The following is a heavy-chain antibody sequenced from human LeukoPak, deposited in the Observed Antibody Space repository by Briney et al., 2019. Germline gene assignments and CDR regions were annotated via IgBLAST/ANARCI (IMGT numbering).Heavy chain of an antibody. CDR2: INHSGST. D-gene: IGHD3-10*01. J-gene: IGHJ6*02. CDR1: GGSFSGYY. Sequence: SETLSLTCAVYGGSFSGYYWSWIRQPPGKGVEWVGEINHSGSTNYNPSLNSRVTISVNTSKNQFSLKLSSVTAADTAEYYCARSRILWFGELLFISYYGMDVWGQGTTVTVSS. V-gene: IGHV4-34*01. CDR3: ARSRILWFGELLFISYYGMDV.